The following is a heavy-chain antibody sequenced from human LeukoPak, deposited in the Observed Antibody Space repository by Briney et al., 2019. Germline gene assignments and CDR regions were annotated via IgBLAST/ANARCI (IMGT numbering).Heavy chain of an antibody. CDR1: VFTSSTYD. CDR2: LSGSGDRT. J-gene: IGHJ4*02. D-gene: IGHD3-10*01. CDR3: ARGGTLVRGGDPFDF. V-gene: IGHV3-23*01. Sequence: GTLRLSCAASVFTSSTYDMSCVRQSPVRGLEWVSGLSGSGDRTYYTDSVKGRFTISRDNSKNVVYLEMNTVRAEDTALYFCARGGTLVRGGDPFDFWGQGTQVTVSS.